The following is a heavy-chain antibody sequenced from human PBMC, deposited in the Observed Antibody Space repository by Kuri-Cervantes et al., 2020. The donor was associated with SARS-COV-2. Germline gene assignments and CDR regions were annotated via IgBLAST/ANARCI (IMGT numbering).Heavy chain of an antibody. V-gene: IGHV1-46*01. Sequence: ASVKVSCKASGYTFTSYYMHWVRQAPGQGLEWMGIINPSGGSTSYAQKFQGRVTMTRDTSTSTVYMELSSLRSEDTAVYYCARVYDVDTSSKKAKQSRSILYDYWGQGTLVTVSS. CDR2: INPSGGST. CDR3: ARVYDVDTSSKKAKQSRSILYDY. CDR1: GYTFTSYY. J-gene: IGHJ4*02. D-gene: IGHD5-18*01.